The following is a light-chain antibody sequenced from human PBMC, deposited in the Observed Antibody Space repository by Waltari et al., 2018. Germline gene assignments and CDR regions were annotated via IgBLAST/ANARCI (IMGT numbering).Light chain of an antibody. CDR1: GLRVPY. V-gene: IGLV3-19*01. Sequence: SSELTQDPAVSVALGPTVRITCQGEGLRVPYASWYQQKPGQAPVLVFYGKNNRPSGIPDRFSGSTSGDTASLTISGAQAEDEADYFCHSRDTSGTHVLFGGGTTVTVL. CDR2: GKN. J-gene: IGLJ3*02. CDR3: HSRDTSGTHVL.